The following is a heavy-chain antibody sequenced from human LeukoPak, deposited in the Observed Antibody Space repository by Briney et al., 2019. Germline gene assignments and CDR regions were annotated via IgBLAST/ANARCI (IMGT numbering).Heavy chain of an antibody. Sequence: GESLXISCKGSGYSFTSYWIAWGRRMPGKGLEWMGIIYPADSDTRYSPSFQGQVTISADKSISTAYLQWSSLKASDTAMYYCARRGYSYGQGYFDYWGQGTLVTVSS. D-gene: IGHD5-18*01. J-gene: IGHJ4*02. CDR3: ARRGYSYGQGYFDY. CDR1: GYSFTSYW. CDR2: IYPADSDT. V-gene: IGHV5-51*01.